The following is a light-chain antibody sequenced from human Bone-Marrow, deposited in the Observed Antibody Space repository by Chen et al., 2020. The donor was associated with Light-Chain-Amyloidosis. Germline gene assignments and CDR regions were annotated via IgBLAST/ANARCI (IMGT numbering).Light chain of an antibody. CDR2: DAT. V-gene: IGKV1-33*01. CDR3: QQYENLPYT. J-gene: IGKJ2*01. CDR1: QDITFY. Sequence: DIQMTQSPSSLSASVGERVTITCQASQDITFYLNWYQHKPGKAPKLLISDATNLGSGVPSRFSGSGYGTHYTFTISSLQPEDIATYYCQQYENLPYTFGQGTRLDIK.